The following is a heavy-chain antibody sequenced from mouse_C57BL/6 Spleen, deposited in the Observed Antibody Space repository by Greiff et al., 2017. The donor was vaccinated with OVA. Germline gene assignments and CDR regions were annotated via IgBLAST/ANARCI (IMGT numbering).Heavy chain of an antibody. Sequence: QVHVKQPGAELVRPGSSVKLSCKASGYTFTSYWMHWVKQRPIQGLEWIGNIDPSDSETHYNQKFKDKATLTVDKSSSTAYMQLSSLTSEDSAVYYCASYYGSSRYFDVWGTGTTVTVSS. D-gene: IGHD1-1*01. V-gene: IGHV1-52*01. J-gene: IGHJ1*03. CDR3: ASYYGSSRYFDV. CDR1: GYTFTSYW. CDR2: IDPSDSET.